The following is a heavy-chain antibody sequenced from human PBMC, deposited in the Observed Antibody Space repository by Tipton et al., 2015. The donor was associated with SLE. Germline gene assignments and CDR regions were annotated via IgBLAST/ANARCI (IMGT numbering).Heavy chain of an antibody. V-gene: IGHV3-33*08. J-gene: IGHJ6*03. Sequence: SLRLSCEDSGFTFSGYTMNWVRQAPGKGLEWVAVIWYDGSDKYYADSVKGRFTISRDNSKNTLYLQMNSLRAEDTAVYYCARDLLVGATSWGMDVWGKGTTVTVSS. D-gene: IGHD1-26*01. CDR2: IWYDGSDK. CDR3: ARDLLVGATSWGMDV. CDR1: GFTFSGYT.